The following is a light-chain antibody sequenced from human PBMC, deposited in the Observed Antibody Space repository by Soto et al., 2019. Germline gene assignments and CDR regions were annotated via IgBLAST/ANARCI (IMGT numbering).Light chain of an antibody. J-gene: IGKJ5*01. CDR3: QQSYSTPIT. CDR1: QGISSS. V-gene: IGKV1-8*01. Sequence: AIRMTQSPSSLSASTGGRVTISCRASQGISSSLAWYQQKPGKAPKLLIYAASSLQSGVPSRFTGSGSGTDFTLTISSLQPEDFATYYCQQSYSTPITFGQGTRLEIK. CDR2: AAS.